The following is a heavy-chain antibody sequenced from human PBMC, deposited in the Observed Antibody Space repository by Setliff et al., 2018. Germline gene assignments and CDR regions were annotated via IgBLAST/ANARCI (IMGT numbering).Heavy chain of an antibody. V-gene: IGHV3-73*01. CDR2: IRSKADSYAT. D-gene: IGHD4-17*01. CDR3: AITMTTGVDFFDY. CDR1: GFTFSGSA. Sequence: GGSLRLSCAASGFTFSGSAVHWVRQASGKGLEWVGRIRSKADSYATAYAASVKARFTISRDDSKNTAYLQVNGLKTEDTAVYYCAITMTTGVDFFDYWGQGTLVTVSS. J-gene: IGHJ4*02.